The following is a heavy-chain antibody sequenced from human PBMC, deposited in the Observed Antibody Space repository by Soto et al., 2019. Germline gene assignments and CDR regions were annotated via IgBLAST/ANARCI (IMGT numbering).Heavy chain of an antibody. Sequence: SETLSLTCTVSGGSISSSSYYWGWIRQPPGKGLEWIGSIYYSGSTYYNPSLKSRVTISVDTSKNQFSLKLSSVTAADTAVYYCARNHWSGYYTSYYYYMDVWGKGTTVTVSS. CDR3: ARNHWSGYYTSYYYYMDV. CDR2: IYYSGST. J-gene: IGHJ6*03. V-gene: IGHV4-39*01. CDR1: GGSISSSSYY. D-gene: IGHD3-3*01.